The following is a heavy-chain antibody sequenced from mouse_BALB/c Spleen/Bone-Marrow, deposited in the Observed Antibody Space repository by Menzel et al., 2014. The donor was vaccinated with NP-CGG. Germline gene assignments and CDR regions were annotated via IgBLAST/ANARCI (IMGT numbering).Heavy chain of an antibody. J-gene: IGHJ1*01. D-gene: IGHD1-1*01. Sequence: EVQLQQSGAELVKPGASVKLSCTASGFNIKDTYMHWVKQRPEQGLEWIGRIDPANGNTKYDPKFQGKATITADTSSNTAYLQLSSLTSEDTAVYYCARGGSSYGWYFDVWGAGTMVTVPS. CDR2: IDPANGNT. V-gene: IGHV14-3*02. CDR1: GFNIKDTY. CDR3: ARGGSSYGWYFDV.